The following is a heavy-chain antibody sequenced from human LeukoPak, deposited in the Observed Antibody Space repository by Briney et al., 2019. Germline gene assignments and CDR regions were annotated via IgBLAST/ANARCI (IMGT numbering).Heavy chain of an antibody. CDR2: LRGDTGDT. CDR3: ARVRDNACDY. D-gene: IGHD1-1*01. Sequence: ASVTVSCKTSGYMVSDYYMHWVRQAPGQGLDWMGWLRGDTGDTDSPQKFKGRVTMTRDTATNTAYMQLSRLTYDDTAIYFCARVRDNACDYWGQGTLVTVSS. J-gene: IGHJ4*02. V-gene: IGHV1-2*02. CDR1: GYMVSDYY.